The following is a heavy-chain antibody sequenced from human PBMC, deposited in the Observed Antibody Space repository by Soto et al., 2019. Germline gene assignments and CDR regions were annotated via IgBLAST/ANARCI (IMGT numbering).Heavy chain of an antibody. Sequence: PSETLSLTCAVSGYSISSGYYWGWIRQPPGKGLEWIGSIYHSGSTYYNPSLKSRVTISVDTSKNQFSLKLSSVTAADTAVYYCARDQAQNWSDPRYYYGMDVWGQGTTVTVSS. CDR1: GYSISSGYY. J-gene: IGHJ6*02. CDR2: IYHSGST. CDR3: ARDQAQNWSDPRYYYGMDV. D-gene: IGHD1-1*01. V-gene: IGHV4-38-2*02.